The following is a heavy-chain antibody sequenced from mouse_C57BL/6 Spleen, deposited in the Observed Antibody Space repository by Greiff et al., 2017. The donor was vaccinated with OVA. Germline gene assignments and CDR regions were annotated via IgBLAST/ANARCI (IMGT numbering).Heavy chain of an antibody. Sequence: EVMLVESGGGLVQPGGSLKLSCAASGFTFSDYYMYWVRQTPEKRLEWVAYISNGGGSTYYPDTVKGRFTISRDNAKNTLYLQMSRLKSEDTAMYYCARRYDGFDWYFDVWGTGTTVTVSS. D-gene: IGHD2-3*01. CDR1: GFTFSDYY. V-gene: IGHV5-12*01. CDR3: ARRYDGFDWYFDV. CDR2: ISNGGGST. J-gene: IGHJ1*03.